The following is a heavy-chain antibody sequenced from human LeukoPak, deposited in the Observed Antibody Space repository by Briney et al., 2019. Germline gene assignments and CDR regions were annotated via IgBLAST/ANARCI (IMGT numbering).Heavy chain of an antibody. J-gene: IGHJ4*02. V-gene: IGHV1-2*02. Sequence: ASVKVSCKASGYTFTGYYMHWVRQAPGQGLEWMGWINPNSGGTNYAQKFQGRVTMTRDTSISTAYMEPSRLRSDDTAVYYCARGGSKSLGGGTYYYDSSGYYGYWGQGTLVTVSS. CDR2: INPNSGGT. D-gene: IGHD3-22*01. CDR3: ARGGSKSLGGGTYYYDSSGYYGY. CDR1: GYTFTGYY.